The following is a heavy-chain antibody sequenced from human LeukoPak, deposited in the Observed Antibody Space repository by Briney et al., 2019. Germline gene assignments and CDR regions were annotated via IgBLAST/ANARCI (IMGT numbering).Heavy chain of an antibody. Sequence: EASVKVSCKASGYTFTSYDINWVRQATGQGLEWMGWMNPNSGNTGYAQKFQGRVTMTRNTSISTAYMELSSLRSEDTAVYYCARDLRNYYDSSGLNWFDPWGQGTLVTVSS. J-gene: IGHJ5*02. D-gene: IGHD3-22*01. V-gene: IGHV1-8*01. CDR2: MNPNSGNT. CDR1: GYTFTSYD. CDR3: ARDLRNYYDSSGLNWFDP.